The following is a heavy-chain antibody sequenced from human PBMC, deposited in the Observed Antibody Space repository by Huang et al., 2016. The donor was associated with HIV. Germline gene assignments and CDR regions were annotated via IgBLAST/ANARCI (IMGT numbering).Heavy chain of an antibody. Sequence: QVHLMESGGGVVQPGKSLRLSCTTSGFTFSGYAMHWVRQTPGKGLEWVAVITLDGVTKYYADSVKGRFIISRDNSKKTLYVQMNSLRAEDTAVYYCARGDYGDYVGIDYWGQGTLVTVSS. CDR1: GFTFSGYA. V-gene: IGHV3-30*19. CDR3: ARGDYGDYVGIDY. CDR2: ITLDGVTK. J-gene: IGHJ4*02. D-gene: IGHD4-17*01.